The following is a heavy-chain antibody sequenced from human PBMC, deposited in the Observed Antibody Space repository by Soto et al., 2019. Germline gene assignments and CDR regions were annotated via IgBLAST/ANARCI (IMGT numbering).Heavy chain of an antibody. CDR1: GGSFSAYY. CDR2: INHAGST. V-gene: IGHV4-34*01. Sequence: SETLSLTCAVYGGSFSAYYWNWIRQPPGKGLEWIGEINHAGSTNYNPSLKSRVTMSLDTSKNQFSLRLSSVTAADTAVYSCARGRREQLIRSTLDWFDPWGQGILVTVSS. D-gene: IGHD2-2*01. J-gene: IGHJ5*02. CDR3: ARGRREQLIRSTLDWFDP.